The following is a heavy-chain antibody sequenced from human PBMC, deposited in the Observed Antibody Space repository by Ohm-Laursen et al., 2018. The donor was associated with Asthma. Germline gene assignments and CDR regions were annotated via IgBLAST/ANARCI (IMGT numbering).Heavy chain of an antibody. D-gene: IGHD4-23*01. J-gene: IGHJ2*01. Sequence: TLPLTCTVSGGSISSGGYYWSWIRQHPGKGLEWIGYIYYSGSTYYNPSLKSRVTISVDTSKNQFSLKLSSVTAADTAVYYCARDYGGEVRWYFDLWGRGTLVTVSS. V-gene: IGHV4-31*03. CDR3: ARDYGGEVRWYFDL. CDR2: IYYSGST. CDR1: GGSISSGGYY.